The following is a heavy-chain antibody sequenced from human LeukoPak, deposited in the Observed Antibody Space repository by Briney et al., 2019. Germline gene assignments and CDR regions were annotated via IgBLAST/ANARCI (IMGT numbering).Heavy chain of an antibody. CDR2: ISSSSSYI. Sequence: GGSLRLSCAASGFTFSSYSMNWVRQAPGKGLEWVSSISSSSSYIYYAHSVKGRFTISRDNAKNSLYLQMNSLRAEDTAVYYCARGRPYSSSWYGGDFDYWGQGTLVTVSS. V-gene: IGHV3-21*01. D-gene: IGHD6-13*01. CDR3: ARGRPYSSSWYGGDFDY. CDR1: GFTFSSYS. J-gene: IGHJ4*02.